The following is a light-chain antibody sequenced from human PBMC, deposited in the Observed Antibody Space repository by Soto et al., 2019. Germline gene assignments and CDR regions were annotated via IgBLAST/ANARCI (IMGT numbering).Light chain of an antibody. J-gene: IGLJ2*01. V-gene: IGLV3-21*02. CDR2: DDS. CDR3: QVWDSSSDLVV. Sequence: SYELTQTSSVSVAPGQTAKITCGGNNIGSKSVHWYQQKAGQAPVLVVHDDSDRPSGIPERFSGSNSANTATLTISRVEAGDEADYYCQVWDSSSDLVVFGGGTKVTVL. CDR1: NIGSKS.